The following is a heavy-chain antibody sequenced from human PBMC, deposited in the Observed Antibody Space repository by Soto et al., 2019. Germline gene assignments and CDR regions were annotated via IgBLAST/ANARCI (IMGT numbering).Heavy chain of an antibody. Sequence: ETLYLTCTVSCGSISSYYWSWIRQPPGKGLEWIVYIYYSGSTNYNPSLKSRVTISVDTSKNQFSLKLSSVTAADTAVYYCARVNRQGGWYEAGFDYWGQGTLVTVSS. J-gene: IGHJ4*02. CDR1: CGSISSYY. CDR3: ARVNRQGGWYEAGFDY. CDR2: IYYSGST. V-gene: IGHV4-59*01. D-gene: IGHD6-19*01.